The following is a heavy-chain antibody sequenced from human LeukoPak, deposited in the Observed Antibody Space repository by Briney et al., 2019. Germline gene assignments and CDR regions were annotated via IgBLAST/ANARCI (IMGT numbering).Heavy chain of an antibody. D-gene: IGHD6-19*01. Sequence: GRSLRLSCAASGFTFSNYAMSWVRQAPGKGLEWVSGISGSGGSTNYADSVKGRFTISRDNSKNTLFLQMNTLRAEDTAVYYCTGGGWSTDAFDIWGQGTMVTVSS. CDR3: TGGGWSTDAFDI. CDR1: GFTFSNYA. V-gene: IGHV3-23*01. J-gene: IGHJ3*02. CDR2: ISGSGGST.